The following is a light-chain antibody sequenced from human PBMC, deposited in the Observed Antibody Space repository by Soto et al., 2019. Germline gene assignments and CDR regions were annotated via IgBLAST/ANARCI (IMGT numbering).Light chain of an antibody. V-gene: IGLV1-40*01. Sequence: SSSNIGTIYDVHWYQQLPGTAPKLLIYDNSNRPSGVPDRFSGSKSGTSASLAITGLQAEDEADYYCQSDDGRLSGYVFGSGTKVTVL. CDR2: DNS. J-gene: IGLJ1*01. CDR1: SSNIGTIYD. CDR3: QSDDGRLSGYV.